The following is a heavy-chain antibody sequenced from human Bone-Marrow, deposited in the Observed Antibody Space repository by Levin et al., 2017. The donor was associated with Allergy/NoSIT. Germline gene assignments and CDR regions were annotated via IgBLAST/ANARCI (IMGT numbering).Heavy chain of an antibody. D-gene: IGHD6-25*01. CDR2: INPSDGRT. CDR3: ARPPLAAAADQDWYFDL. J-gene: IGHJ2*01. CDR1: GYTFTTFY. V-gene: IGHV1-46*01. Sequence: HGESLKISCRASGYTFTTFYMHWIRQAPGQGLEWMGVINPSDGRTDYAQKFQGRVSMTRDTSTRTVYMELSSLGSADTAVYFCARPPLAAAADQDWYFDLWGRGTLLTVSS.